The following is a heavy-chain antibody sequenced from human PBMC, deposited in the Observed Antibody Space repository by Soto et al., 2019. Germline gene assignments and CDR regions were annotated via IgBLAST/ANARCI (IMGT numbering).Heavy chain of an antibody. Sequence: PGGSLRLSCAASGFTFNNYAMNWVRQAPGKGLEWVATISATGGSTYYADSVKGRFTISRDNSKNTLYLQMNGLRVEDTAVYYCAKDRLAGKFDYWGQGSQVTGSS. CDR1: GFTFNNYA. CDR2: ISATGGST. V-gene: IGHV3-23*01. J-gene: IGHJ4*02. CDR3: AKDRLAGKFDY.